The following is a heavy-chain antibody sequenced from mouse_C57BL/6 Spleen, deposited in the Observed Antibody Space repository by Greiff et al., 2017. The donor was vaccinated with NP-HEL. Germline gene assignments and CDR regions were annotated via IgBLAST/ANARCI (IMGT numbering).Heavy chain of an antibody. CDR2: IDPEDGET. J-gene: IGHJ3*01. D-gene: IGHD1-1*01. Sequence: EVKLQESGAELVRPGASVKLSCTASGFNITDYYMHWVKQRPEQGLEWIGRIDPEDGETEYAPKFQGKATMTADTSSTTDYLQFSSLTSEATAVYYCTTYYYGSSSAWFAYWGQGTLVTVSA. CDR1: GFNITDYY. CDR3: TTYYYGSSSAWFAY. V-gene: IGHV14-1*01.